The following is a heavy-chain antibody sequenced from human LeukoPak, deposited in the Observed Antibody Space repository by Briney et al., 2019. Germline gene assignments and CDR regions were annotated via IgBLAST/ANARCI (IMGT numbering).Heavy chain of an antibody. CDR1: GFTFSSYW. V-gene: IGHV3-7*01. CDR2: IKQDGSEK. J-gene: IGHJ6*03. D-gene: IGHD4-11*01. CDR3: ARDLSRVGTVTSPAYYYYMDV. Sequence: GGSLRLSCAASGFTFSSYWMSWVRQAPGKGLEWVANIKQDGSEKYYVDSVKGRFTISRDNAKNSLYLQINSLRAEDTAVYYCARDLSRVGTVTSPAYYYYMDVWGKGTTVTVSS.